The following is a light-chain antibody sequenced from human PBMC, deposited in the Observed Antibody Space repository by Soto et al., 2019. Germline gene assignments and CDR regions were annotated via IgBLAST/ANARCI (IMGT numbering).Light chain of an antibody. CDR2: EVS. CDR3: NSYAGDIIRFV. J-gene: IGLJ1*01. V-gene: IGLV2-14*01. CDR1: SSDVGAYKY. Sequence: QSVLTQPASVSGSPGQSVTISCTETSSDVGAYKYVSWYQQHPGKAPKLMIYEVSNRPSGVSNRFSGSKSGNTASLTISGLQADDEADYYCNSYAGDIIRFVFGTGTKVTVL.